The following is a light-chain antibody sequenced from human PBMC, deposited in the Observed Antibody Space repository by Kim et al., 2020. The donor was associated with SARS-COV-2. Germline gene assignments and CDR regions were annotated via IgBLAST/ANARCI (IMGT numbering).Light chain of an antibody. CDR1: QSVSSN. CDR3: QQYNNWPGAT. J-gene: IGKJ1*01. Sequence: EIVMTQSPATLSVSPGERATLSCRASQSVSSNLAWYQQKPGQAPRLLIYGASTRATGIPARFSGSGSGTEFTLTISSLQSEDFAVYYCQQYNNWPGATFGQGTKVDIK. CDR2: GAS. V-gene: IGKV3-15*01.